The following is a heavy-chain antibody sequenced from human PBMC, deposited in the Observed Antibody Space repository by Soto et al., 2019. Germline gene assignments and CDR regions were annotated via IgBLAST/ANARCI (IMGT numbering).Heavy chain of an antibody. CDR1: GYTFTSYG. Sequence: QVQLVQSGAEVKKPGASVKVSCKASGYTFTSYGISWVRQAPGQGLEWMGWISAYNGNTNYAQKLQGRVTMTTDTSTSTAYMELRSLRADDTAVYYCARDGYYDSSGYRSDFDYWGQGTLVTVSS. CDR2: ISAYNGNT. CDR3: ARDGYYDSSGYRSDFDY. D-gene: IGHD3-22*01. J-gene: IGHJ4*02. V-gene: IGHV1-18*01.